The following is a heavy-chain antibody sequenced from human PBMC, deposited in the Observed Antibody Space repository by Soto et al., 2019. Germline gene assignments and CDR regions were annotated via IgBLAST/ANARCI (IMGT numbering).Heavy chain of an antibody. CDR1: GFTSSTYR. V-gene: IGHV3-21*01. D-gene: IGHD2-15*01. CDR3: ARTVMVVVAPDFDAFDI. Sequence: EVQLVESGGGLVKPGGSLRLSCAASGFTSSTYRMNWVRQAPGKGLEWVSSISGGSTYIYYADSVKGRFTISRDNAKNSLYLQINSLRADDTAVYYCARTVMVVVAPDFDAFDIWGQGTMVTVSS. CDR2: ISGGSTYI. J-gene: IGHJ3*02.